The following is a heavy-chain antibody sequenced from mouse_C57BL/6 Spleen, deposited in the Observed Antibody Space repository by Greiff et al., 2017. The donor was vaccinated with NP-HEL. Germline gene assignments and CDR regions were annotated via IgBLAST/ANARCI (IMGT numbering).Heavy chain of an antibody. CDR3: ARHNDGVDY. D-gene: IGHD2-3*01. CDR1: GFSLTSYA. V-gene: IGHV2-9-1*01. Sequence: VQLKESGPGLVAPSQSLSITCTVSGFSLTSYAISWVRQPPGKGLEWLGVIWTGGGNNYNSALQFRLSISKDNSKSQVFLKMNSLQTDDTARYYCARHNDGVDYGGQGTTLTVSS. CDR2: IWTGGGN. J-gene: IGHJ2*01.